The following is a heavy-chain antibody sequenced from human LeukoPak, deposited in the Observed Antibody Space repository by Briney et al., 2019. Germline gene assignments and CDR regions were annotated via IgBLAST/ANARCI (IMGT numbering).Heavy chain of an antibody. CDR2: IYYSGST. V-gene: IGHV4-59*06. CDR1: GGSISSYY. D-gene: IGHD3-22*01. J-gene: IGHJ4*02. CDR3: ARVLRDYYDSSGYTFDY. Sequence: PSETLSLTCTVSGGSISSYYWSWIRQPPGKGLEWIGYIYYSGSTYYNPSLKSRVTISVDTSKNQFSLKLSSVTAADTAVYYCARVLRDYYDSSGYTFDYWGQGTLVTVSS.